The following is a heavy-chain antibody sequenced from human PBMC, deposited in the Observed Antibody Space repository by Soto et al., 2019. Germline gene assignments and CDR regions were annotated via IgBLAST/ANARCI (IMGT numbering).Heavy chain of an antibody. D-gene: IGHD2-2*01. J-gene: IGHJ3*02. CDR1: GFTFSSYS. CDR2: ISSSSSYI. CDR3: ARSLVVVPAAIDAFDI. Sequence: GGSLRLSCAASGFTFSSYSMNWVRQAPGKGLEWVSSISSSSSYIYYADSVKGRFTISRDNAKNSLYLQMNSLRAEDTAVYYCARSLVVVPAAIDAFDIWGQGTMVTVSS. V-gene: IGHV3-21*01.